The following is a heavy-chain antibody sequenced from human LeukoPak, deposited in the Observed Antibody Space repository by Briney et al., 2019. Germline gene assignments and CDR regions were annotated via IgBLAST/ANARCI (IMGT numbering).Heavy chain of an antibody. CDR2: INPNSGDT. CDR1: GYTFTGYY. Sequence: ASVKVSCKSSGYTFTGYYMHWVRQAPGQGLAWMGWINPNSGDTNYAQKFQGRVTMTRDTSISTAYMELTRLRSDDTAVYYCARGSPPRVYYDRSGYYSYYFDYWGQGTLVTVSS. CDR3: ARGSPPRVYYDRSGYYSYYFDY. V-gene: IGHV1-2*02. D-gene: IGHD3-22*01. J-gene: IGHJ4*02.